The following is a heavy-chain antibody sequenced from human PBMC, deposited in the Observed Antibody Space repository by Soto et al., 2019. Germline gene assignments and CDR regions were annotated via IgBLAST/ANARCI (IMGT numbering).Heavy chain of an antibody. CDR2: INHSGST. V-gene: IGHV4-34*01. CDR3: AREGNYDSSGLFDP. J-gene: IGHJ5*02. CDR1: GGSFSGYY. D-gene: IGHD3-22*01. Sequence: KPSETLSLTCAVYGGSFSGYYWSWIRQPPGKGLEWIGEINHSGSTNYNPSLKSRVTISVDTSKNQFSLKLSSVTAADTAVYYCAREGNYDSSGLFDPWGQGTLVTVSS.